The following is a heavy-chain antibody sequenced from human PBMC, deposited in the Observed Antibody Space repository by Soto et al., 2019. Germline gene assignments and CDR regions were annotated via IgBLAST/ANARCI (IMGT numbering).Heavy chain of an antibody. CDR1: GCSISSGGYY. D-gene: IGHD3-9*01. CDR3: ARVKLDILTGSFRLDV. J-gene: IGHJ6*02. V-gene: IGHV4-31*03. CDR2: IYYSGST. Sequence: SETLSLTCTVSGCSISSGGYYWSWIRQHPGKGLEWIGYIYYSGSTYYNPSLKSRVTISVDTSKNQFSLKLSSVTAADTAVYYCARVKLDILTGSFRLDVWGQGTTVTVSS.